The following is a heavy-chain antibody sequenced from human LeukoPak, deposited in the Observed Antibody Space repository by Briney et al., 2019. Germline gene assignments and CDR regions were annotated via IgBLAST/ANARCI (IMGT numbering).Heavy chain of an antibody. Sequence: GGSLRLSCVASGFSFNNYAMNWVRQAPGKGLEWVSLIIGSSGSTFYADSVKGRFTISRDNSKNTLYLQMNSLRAEDTAVYYCAKDYRTHDYGPHDAFDIWGQGTMVTVSS. CDR3: AKDYRTHDYGPHDAFDI. J-gene: IGHJ3*02. D-gene: IGHD4-17*01. CDR1: GFSFNNYA. CDR2: IIGSSGST. V-gene: IGHV3-23*01.